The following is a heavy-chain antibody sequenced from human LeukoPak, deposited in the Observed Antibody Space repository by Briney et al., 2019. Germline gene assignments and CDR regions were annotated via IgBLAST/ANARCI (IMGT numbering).Heavy chain of an antibody. J-gene: IGHJ3*01. CDR1: GGSFTTHY. CDR2: ISYIGST. Sequence: SETPSLTCTVSGGSFTTHYWSSIRQPPGKGLEWIGYISYIGSTNYNPSLKSRVTISIDTSNNEVSLMLTSVTAADTAVYYCASDSISMNAFDAWGQGTMVTVSS. V-gene: IGHV4-59*11. D-gene: IGHD3-22*01. CDR3: ASDSISMNAFDA.